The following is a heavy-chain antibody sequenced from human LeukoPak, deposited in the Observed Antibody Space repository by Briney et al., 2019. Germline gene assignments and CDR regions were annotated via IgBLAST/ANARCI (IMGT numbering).Heavy chain of an antibody. CDR3: ARANYYDSSGYWGYFQH. CDR2: ICPGDSDT. CDR1: GYSFTSYW. Sequence: GESLKISCKGSGYSFTSYWIGWVRQMPGKGLEWMAIICPGDSDTRYSRSFQGQVTISVDKSISTAYLQWSSLKASDTAMYYCARANYYDSSGYWGYFQHWGQGTLVTVSS. V-gene: IGHV5-51*01. J-gene: IGHJ1*01. D-gene: IGHD3-22*01.